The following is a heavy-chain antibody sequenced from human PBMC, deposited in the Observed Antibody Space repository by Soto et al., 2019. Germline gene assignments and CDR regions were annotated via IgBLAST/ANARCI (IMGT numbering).Heavy chain of an antibody. Sequence: QVQLQESGPGLVKPSQTLSLTCTVSGGSISSRGFYWTWIRQHPGKGLEWIGYIYYSGSTYYNPSLKSRVTRSPDTSRNQCSLKLDSVTAADTAVYYCARAYSSWYWDYWGQGTLVTVSS. CDR1: GGSISSRGFY. J-gene: IGHJ4*02. CDR3: ARAYSSWYWDY. D-gene: IGHD6-13*01. CDR2: IYYSGST. V-gene: IGHV4-31*03.